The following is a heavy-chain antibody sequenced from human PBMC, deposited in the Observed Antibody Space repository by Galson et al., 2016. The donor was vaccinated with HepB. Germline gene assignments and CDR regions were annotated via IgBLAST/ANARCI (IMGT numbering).Heavy chain of an antibody. J-gene: IGHJ4*02. CDR3: SKDALPNCDYWGDYFGY. D-gene: IGHD4-17*01. CDR1: GFTFGNYA. CDR2: IRSKPYGGTT. Sequence: SLRLSCAASGFTFGNYAMSWFRQAPGKGLEWVSFIRSKPYGGTTEYAASVQGRVTISRAYSKSIVYLQMDSLNAEDTDVYYCSKDALPNCDYWGDYFGYWGQGTLVTVSS. V-gene: IGHV3-49*03.